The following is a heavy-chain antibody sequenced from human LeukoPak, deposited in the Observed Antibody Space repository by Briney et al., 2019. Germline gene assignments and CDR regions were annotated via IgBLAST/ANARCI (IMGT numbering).Heavy chain of an antibody. D-gene: IGHD3-10*01. J-gene: IGHJ3*02. Sequence: GRSLRLSCAASGFTFSSYGMHWVRQAPGKGLEWVAVIWYDGSNKYYADSVKGRFTISRDNSKNTLYLQMNSLRAEDTAVYYCARVHPSRGIGDAFDIWGQGTMVTVSS. V-gene: IGHV3-33*01. CDR3: ARVHPSRGIGDAFDI. CDR2: IWYDGSNK. CDR1: GFTFSSYG.